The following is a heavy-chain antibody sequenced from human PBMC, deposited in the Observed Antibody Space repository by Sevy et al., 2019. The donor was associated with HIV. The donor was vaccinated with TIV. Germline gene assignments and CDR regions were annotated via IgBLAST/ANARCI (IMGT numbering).Heavy chain of an antibody. CDR1: GFTFSSYA. Sequence: GGCLRLSCAASGFTFSSYAMSWVRQAPGKGLERVSAISGSGGSTYYADSVKGRFTLSRDNSKNTLYLQMNSLRAEDTDVNYCGFEAWSGYRNEYYYGMDVWGQGTTVTVSS. J-gene: IGHJ6*02. V-gene: IGHV3-23*01. D-gene: IGHD3-3*01. CDR2: ISGSGGST. CDR3: GFEAWSGYRNEYYYGMDV.